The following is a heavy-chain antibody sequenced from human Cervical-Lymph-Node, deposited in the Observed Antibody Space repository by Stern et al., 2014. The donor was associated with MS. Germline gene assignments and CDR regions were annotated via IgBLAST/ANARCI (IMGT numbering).Heavy chain of an antibody. CDR2: IYYSGST. J-gene: IGHJ3*02. Sequence: QVQLKESGPGLVKPSQTLSLTCTVSGGSISSGGYYWSWIRQHPGKGLEWIGYIYYSGSTYYNPSLKSRVTISVDTSKNQFSLKLSSVTAADTAVYYCARVRWLQSYDAFDIWGQGTMVTVSS. D-gene: IGHD5-24*01. CDR1: GGSISSGGYY. CDR3: ARVRWLQSYDAFDI. V-gene: IGHV4-31*03.